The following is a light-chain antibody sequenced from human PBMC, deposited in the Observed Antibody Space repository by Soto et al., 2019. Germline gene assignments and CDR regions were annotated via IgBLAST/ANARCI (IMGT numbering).Light chain of an antibody. CDR1: SNDVGRYNL. J-gene: IGLJ3*02. Sequence: QSVLTQPASVSGSPEQSITNSCTGTSNDVGRYNLVSWYQQHPGKAPQVMIYEATKRPSGVSNRFSGSKSGNTASLTISGLQAEDEADYYCCAYAGSGTVVFGGGTQLTVL. CDR2: EAT. CDR3: CAYAGSGTVV. V-gene: IGLV2-23*01.